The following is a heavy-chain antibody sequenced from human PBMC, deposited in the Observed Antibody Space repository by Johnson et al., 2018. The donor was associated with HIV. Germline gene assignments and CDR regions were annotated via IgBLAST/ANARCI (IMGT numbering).Heavy chain of an antibody. CDR3: TRALRGYGDAFDI. D-gene: IGHD4-23*01. CDR2: IRSKAYGGTT. Sequence: VQLVESGGGLVQPGRSLRLSCTTSGFTFGDYALSWVRQAPGRGLEWVGFIRSKAYGGTTEYAASVKGRITISRDDSKNIAYLQMKSLKIEDMAVYYCTRALRGYGDAFDIWGQGTIITVFS. J-gene: IGHJ3*02. CDR1: GFTFGDYA. V-gene: IGHV3-49*04.